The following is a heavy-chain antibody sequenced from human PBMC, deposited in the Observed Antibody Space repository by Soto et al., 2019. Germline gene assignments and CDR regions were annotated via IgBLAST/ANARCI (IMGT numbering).Heavy chain of an antibody. CDR1: GGSISSYY. CDR2: IYYSGST. J-gene: IGHJ4*02. CDR3: ARRYCTLIDN. D-gene: IGHD2-8*01. V-gene: IGHV4-59*08. Sequence: SETLSLTCTVSGGSISSYYWSWIRQPPGKGLEWIGYIYYSGSTNYNPSLKSRVTISVDTSNNQFSLKLSSVTAADTAVYSFARRYCTLIDNWGQGNLVTVSS.